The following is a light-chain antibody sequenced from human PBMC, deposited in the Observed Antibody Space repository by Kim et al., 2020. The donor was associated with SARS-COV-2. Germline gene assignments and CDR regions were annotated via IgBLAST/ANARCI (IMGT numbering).Light chain of an antibody. CDR1: SSNIRSNP. V-gene: IGLV1-44*01. Sequence: QTVNISCSGSSSNIRSNPVNWYQQLPGSAPKLLIYCNVERPSGVPDRFSGSKSGTSASLAISGLQSEDEADYHCAAWDDSLNGYWVFGGGTKLTVL. CDR2: CNV. CDR3: AAWDDSLNGYWV. J-gene: IGLJ3*02.